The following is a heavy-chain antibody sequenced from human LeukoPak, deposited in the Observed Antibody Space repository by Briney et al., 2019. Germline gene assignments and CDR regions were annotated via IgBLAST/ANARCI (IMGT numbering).Heavy chain of an antibody. V-gene: IGHV1-18*01. CDR2: ISAYNGNT. CDR3: ARESRSGVVSTYYFDY. Sequence: GASVKVSCKASGYTYTSYGICWVRQAPGQGHEWMGWISAYNGNTNYAQKLQGRVTMTTDTSTSTAYMELRSLRSDDTAVYYCARESRSGVVSTYYFDYWGQGTLVTVSS. D-gene: IGHD3-3*01. CDR1: GYTYTSYG. J-gene: IGHJ4*02.